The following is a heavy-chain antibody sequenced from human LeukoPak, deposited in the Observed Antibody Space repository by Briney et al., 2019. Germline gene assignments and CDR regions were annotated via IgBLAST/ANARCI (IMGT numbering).Heavy chain of an antibody. CDR1: DGSISSSSYY. CDR2: IYYSEST. CDR3: ARGDTAMVTRSPFDY. V-gene: IGHV4-39*07. J-gene: IGHJ4*02. Sequence: SETLSLTCTVSDGSISSSSYYWGWIRQPPGKGLEWIGSIYYSESTYYNPSLKSRVTISVDTSKNQFSLKLSSVTAADTAVYYCARGDTAMVTRSPFDYWGQGTLVTVSS. D-gene: IGHD5-18*01.